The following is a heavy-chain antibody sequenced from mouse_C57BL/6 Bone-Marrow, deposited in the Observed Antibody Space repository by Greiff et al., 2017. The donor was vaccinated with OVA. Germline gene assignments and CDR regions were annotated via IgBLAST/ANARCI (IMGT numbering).Heavy chain of an antibody. Sequence: VQLKESGPELVKPGASVKIPCKASGYTFTDYNMDWVKQSHGKSLEWIGDINPNNGGTIYNQKFKGKATLTVDKSSSTAYMELRSLTSEDTAVYYCARSSSSYRYYYAMDYWGQGTSVTVSS. J-gene: IGHJ4*01. V-gene: IGHV1-18*01. CDR1: GYTFTDYN. CDR3: ARSSSSYRYYYAMDY. CDR2: INPNNGGT. D-gene: IGHD1-1*01.